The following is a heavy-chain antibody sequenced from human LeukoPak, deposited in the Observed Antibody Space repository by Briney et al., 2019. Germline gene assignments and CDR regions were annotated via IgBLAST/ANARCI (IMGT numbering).Heavy chain of an antibody. D-gene: IGHD2-21*02. CDR2: INPNITTT. Sequence: ASVKVSCKASGYSFSGHYIHWVRQAPGQGLEWMGWINPNITTTNFAQKFQGRVTVTRDTFISTAYMDLTWLTSDDTAVYYCARGGTICSGSDCYLNWLDSWGQGTLVTVSS. J-gene: IGHJ5*01. CDR3: ARGGTICSGSDCYLNWLDS. V-gene: IGHV1-2*02. CDR1: GYSFSGHY.